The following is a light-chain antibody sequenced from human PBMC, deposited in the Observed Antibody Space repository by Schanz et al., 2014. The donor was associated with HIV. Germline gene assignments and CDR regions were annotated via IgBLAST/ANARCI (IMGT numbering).Light chain of an antibody. CDR1: SSDIGGYNY. V-gene: IGLV2-14*03. Sequence: QSALTQPASVSGSPGQSITISCTGTSSDIGGYNYVPWYQQHPGKAPKLILYDVDNRPAGVSNRFSGSKSGNTASLTISGLRAEDEASYYCGSYKSASFPSFFGGGTKLTVL. CDR3: GSYKSASFPSF. CDR2: DVD. J-gene: IGLJ2*01.